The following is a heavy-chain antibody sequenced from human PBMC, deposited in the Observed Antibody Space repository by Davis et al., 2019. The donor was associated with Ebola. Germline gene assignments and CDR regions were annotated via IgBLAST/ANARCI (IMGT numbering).Heavy chain of an antibody. V-gene: IGHV3-23*01. J-gene: IGHJ4*02. CDR2: VSGSGGGRA. Sequence: GESLKISCAASGFIFTDYGMSWVRQAPGKGLEWVSRVSGSGGGRAYYTDSVKGRFTISRDRSRNTVFLQMNGLRADDTAVYYCARNLASNSYYYFDFWGQGTRVAVSS. CDR3: ARNLASNSYYYFDF. D-gene: IGHD6-6*01. CDR1: GFIFTDYG.